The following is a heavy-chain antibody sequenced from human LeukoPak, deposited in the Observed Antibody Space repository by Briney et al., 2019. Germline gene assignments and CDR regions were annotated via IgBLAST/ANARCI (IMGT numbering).Heavy chain of an antibody. Sequence: GRSLRLSCAASGFTFSSYAMHWVRQAPGKGLEWVAVISYDGSNKYYADSVKGRFTISRDNSKNTLYLQMNSLRAEDTAMYYCAREYCSGGSCYFDYWGQGTLVTVSS. CDR3: AREYCSGGSCYFDY. D-gene: IGHD2-15*01. CDR2: ISYDGSNK. J-gene: IGHJ4*02. CDR1: GFTFSSYA. V-gene: IGHV3-30-3*01.